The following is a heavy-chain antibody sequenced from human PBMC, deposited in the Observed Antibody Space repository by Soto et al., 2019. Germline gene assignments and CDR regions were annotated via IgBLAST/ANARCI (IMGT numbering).Heavy chain of an antibody. CDR1: GFTFSSYW. Sequence: GGSLRLSCAASGFTFSSYWMSWVRQAPGKGLEWVANIKQDGSEKYYVDSVKGRFTISRDNAKNSLYLQMNSLRAEDTAVYYCAKVGDYYMSCFDYWGQGTLVTVSS. V-gene: IGHV3-7*01. D-gene: IGHD4-17*01. CDR3: AKVGDYYMSCFDY. J-gene: IGHJ4*02. CDR2: IKQDGSEK.